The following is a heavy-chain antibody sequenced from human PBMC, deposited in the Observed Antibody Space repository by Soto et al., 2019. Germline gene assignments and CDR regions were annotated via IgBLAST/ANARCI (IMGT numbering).Heavy chain of an antibody. D-gene: IGHD2-15*01. CDR3: ARHLVVVAATDYYYGMDV. J-gene: IGHJ6*02. V-gene: IGHV1-69*13. CDR2: IIPIFGTA. Sequence: ASVKVSCKASGGTFSSYAISWVRQAPGQGLEWMGGIIPIFGTANYAQKFQGRVTITADESTSTAYMELSSLRSEDTAVYYCARHLVVVAATDYYYGMDVWGQGTTVTVS. CDR1: GGTFSSYA.